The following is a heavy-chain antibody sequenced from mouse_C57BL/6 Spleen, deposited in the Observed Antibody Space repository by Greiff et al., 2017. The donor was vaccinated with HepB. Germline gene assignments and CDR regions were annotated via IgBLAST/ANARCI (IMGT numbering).Heavy chain of an antibody. CDR3: ARGFYYGNYVFAY. Sequence: QVQLKESGPELVKPGASVKISCKASGYAFSSSWMNWVKQRPGKGLEWIGRIYPGDGDTNYNGKFKGKATLTADKSSSTAYMQLSSLTSEDSAVYFCARGFYYGNYVFAYWGQGTLVTVSA. V-gene: IGHV1-82*01. CDR2: IYPGDGDT. CDR1: GYAFSSSW. J-gene: IGHJ3*01. D-gene: IGHD2-1*01.